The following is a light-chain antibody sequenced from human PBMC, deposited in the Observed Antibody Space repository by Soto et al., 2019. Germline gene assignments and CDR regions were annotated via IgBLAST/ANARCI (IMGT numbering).Light chain of an antibody. CDR3: QSYDSSLDGVV. CDR2: GSS. J-gene: IGLJ2*01. Sequence: QSVLTQPPSVSGAPGRRVTISCTGTSSNIGAGYDVQWYQVLPGAPPKLLIYGSSNRPSGVPDRFSGSKSGTSASLGITGSQAEDEAEYYCQSYDSSLDGVVFGGGTKLTVL. V-gene: IGLV1-40*01. CDR1: SSNIGAGYD.